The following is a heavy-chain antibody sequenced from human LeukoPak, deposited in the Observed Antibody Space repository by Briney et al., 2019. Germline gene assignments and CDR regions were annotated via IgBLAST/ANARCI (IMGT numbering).Heavy chain of an antibody. CDR1: GFTFSGSA. D-gene: IGHD3-22*01. Sequence: PGGSLRLSCAASGFTFSGSAMHWVRQASGRGLEWVGRIRSKANSYATAYAASVKGRFTISRDDSKNTAYLQMNSLKTEDTAVYFCTRQTPHYYDSSVTPNWGQGTLVTVSS. J-gene: IGHJ4*02. CDR2: IRSKANSYAT. V-gene: IGHV3-73*01. CDR3: TRQTPHYYDSSVTPN.